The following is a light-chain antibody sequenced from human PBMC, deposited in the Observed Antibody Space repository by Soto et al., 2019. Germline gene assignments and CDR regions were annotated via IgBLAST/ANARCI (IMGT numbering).Light chain of an antibody. V-gene: IGKV1-39*01. CDR2: AAS. CDR1: QSISSY. Sequence: DIQMTQSPSSLSASVGAIVTITCRASQSISSYLNWYQQKPGKAPKLLIYAASSLQSGVPSRFSGSGSGTDVTLTISSLQPEEFATYYCQQSYSTFWTFGQGTKVDI. J-gene: IGKJ1*01. CDR3: QQSYSTFWT.